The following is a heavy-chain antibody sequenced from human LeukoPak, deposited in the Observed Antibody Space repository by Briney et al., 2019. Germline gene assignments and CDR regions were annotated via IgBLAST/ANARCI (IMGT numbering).Heavy chain of an antibody. CDR2: FYYSGGS. Sequence: SETLSLTCTVSGGSISSSSSSWSWIRQPPGKGLEWIGSFYYSGGSYYNPSLKSRVTISVDTSKNQFSLKLTSVTAADTAVYYCARHVSAFWSGYYPSYFDYWGQGTLVTVSS. CDR3: ARHVSAFWSGYYPSYFDY. CDR1: GGSISSSSSS. D-gene: IGHD3-3*01. V-gene: IGHV4-39*01. J-gene: IGHJ4*02.